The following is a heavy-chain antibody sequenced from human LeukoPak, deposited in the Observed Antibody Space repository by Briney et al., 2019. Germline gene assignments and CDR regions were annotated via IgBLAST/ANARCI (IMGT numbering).Heavy chain of an antibody. D-gene: IGHD2-2*01. CDR3: ARDADCSSTSCYGGLRNWFDP. J-gene: IGHJ5*02. V-gene: IGHV1-2*02. Sequence: GASVKVSCTASGYTFTGYYMHWVRQAPGQGLEWMGWINPNSGGTNYAQKFQGRVTMTRDTSISTAYMELSRLRSDDTAVYYCARDADCSSTSCYGGLRNWFDPWGQGTLVTVSS. CDR1: GYTFTGYY. CDR2: INPNSGGT.